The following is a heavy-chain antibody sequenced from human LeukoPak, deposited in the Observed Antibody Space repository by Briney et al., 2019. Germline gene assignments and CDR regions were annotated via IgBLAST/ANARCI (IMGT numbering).Heavy chain of an antibody. J-gene: IGHJ4*02. V-gene: IGHV1-69*05. CDR2: IIPIFGTA. CDR3: ARATEGTMTSDY. D-gene: IGHD3-22*01. Sequence: SVKVSCKASGGTFSSYAISWVRQAPGQGLEWMGGIIPIFGTANYAQKFQGRVTITTDESTSTAYMELSSLRSEDTAVYYCARATEGTMTSDYWGQGTLVTVSS. CDR1: GGTFSSYA.